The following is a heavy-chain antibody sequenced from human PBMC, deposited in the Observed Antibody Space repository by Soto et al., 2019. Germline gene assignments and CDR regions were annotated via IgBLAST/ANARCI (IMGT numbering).Heavy chain of an antibody. CDR3: ATVGGSYHSKPFDI. D-gene: IGHD1-26*01. CDR1: GYTLTELS. CDR2: FDPEDGET. J-gene: IGHJ3*02. V-gene: IGHV1-24*01. Sequence: ASVKVSCKVSGYTLTELSMHWVRQAPGKGLEWMGGFDPEDGETIYAQKFQGRVTMTEDTSTDTAYMELSSLRSEDTAVYYCATVGGSYHSKPFDIWRQGTMVTVSS.